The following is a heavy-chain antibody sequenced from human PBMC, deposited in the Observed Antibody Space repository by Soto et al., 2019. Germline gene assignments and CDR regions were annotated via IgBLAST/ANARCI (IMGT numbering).Heavy chain of an antibody. Sequence: QVQVVESGGGLAKAGGSLRLSCAGSGITFSDYYMSWIRQAPGKGLEWVSYSSSSGSTIFYADSVKGRFTISRDNAKNSLYLQMNSLRAEDTAMYYCASGYSSYWSTFDYWGQGTLVTVSS. J-gene: IGHJ4*02. V-gene: IGHV3-11*01. CDR3: ASGYSSYWSTFDY. CDR2: SSSSGSTI. CDR1: GITFSDYY. D-gene: IGHD6-19*01.